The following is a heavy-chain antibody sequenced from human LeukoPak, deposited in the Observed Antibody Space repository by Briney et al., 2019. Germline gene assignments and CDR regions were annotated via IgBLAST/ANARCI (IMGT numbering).Heavy chain of an antibody. CDR3: ASLGIVGAAVDY. CDR1: GFTVSSNY. V-gene: IGHV3-66*01. D-gene: IGHD1-26*01. Sequence: GGSLRLSCAASGFTVSSNYMSWVRQAPGKGLEWVSVIYSGGSTYYADSVKGRFTISRDNSKNTLYLQIYSLRVEATAVYYCASLGIVGAAVDYWGQGTLVTVSS. CDR2: IYSGGST. J-gene: IGHJ4*02.